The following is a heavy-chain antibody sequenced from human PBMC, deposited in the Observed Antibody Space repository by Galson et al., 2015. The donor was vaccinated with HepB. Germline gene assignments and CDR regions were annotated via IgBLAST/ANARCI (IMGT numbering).Heavy chain of an antibody. CDR1: GFTFSSYW. J-gene: IGHJ2*01. Sequence: SLRLSCAASGFTFSSYWMHWVRQAPGKGLVWVSRINSDGSSTSYADSVKGRFTISRDNAKNTLYLQMNSLRAEDTAVYYCARAPSPGDPYWYFDLWGRGTLVTVSS. CDR3: ARAPSPGDPYWYFDL. D-gene: IGHD4-17*01. V-gene: IGHV3-74*01. CDR2: INSDGSST.